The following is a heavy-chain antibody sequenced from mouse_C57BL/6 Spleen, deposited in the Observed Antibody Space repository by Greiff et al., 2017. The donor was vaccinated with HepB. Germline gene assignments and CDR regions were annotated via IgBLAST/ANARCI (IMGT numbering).Heavy chain of an antibody. V-gene: IGHV5-4*03. D-gene: IGHD3-2*02. Sequence: EVKVVESGGGLVKPGGSLKLSCAASGFTFSSYAMSWVRQTPEKRLEWVATISDGGSYTYYPDNVKGRFTISRDNAKNNLYLQMSHLKSEDTAMYYCARGVDSSDYYAMDYWGQGTSVTVSS. CDR3: ARGVDSSDYYAMDY. CDR2: ISDGGSYT. CDR1: GFTFSSYA. J-gene: IGHJ4*01.